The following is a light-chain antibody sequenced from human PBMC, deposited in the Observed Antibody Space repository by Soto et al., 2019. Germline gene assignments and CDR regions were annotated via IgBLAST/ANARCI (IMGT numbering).Light chain of an antibody. Sequence: EIVLTQSPGTLSLSPGERATLSCRASQSVSRSYVAWYQQRPGQPPRLLISGASSRATGIPDRFSGSGSGTDFTLTISRLEPEDFAVYHCQQYGGAPWTFGQGTKVEIK. CDR1: QSVSRSY. V-gene: IGKV3-20*01. CDR3: QQYGGAPWT. J-gene: IGKJ1*01. CDR2: GAS.